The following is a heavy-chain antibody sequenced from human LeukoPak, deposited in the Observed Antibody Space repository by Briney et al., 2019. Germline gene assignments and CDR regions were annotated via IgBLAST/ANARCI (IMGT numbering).Heavy chain of an antibody. D-gene: IGHD6-19*01. CDR1: GYTFTGYY. CDR2: INPNSGGT. CDR3: ARVPPIAVAGLDY. J-gene: IGHJ4*02. V-gene: IGHV1-2*02. Sequence: ASAKVSCKASGYTFTGYYMHWVRQAPGQGLEWMGWINPNSGGTNYAQKFQGRVTMTRDTSISTAYMELSRLRSDDTAVYYCARVPPIAVAGLDYWGQGTLVTVSS.